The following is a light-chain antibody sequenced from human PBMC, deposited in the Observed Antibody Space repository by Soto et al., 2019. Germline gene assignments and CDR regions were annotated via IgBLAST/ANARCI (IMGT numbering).Light chain of an antibody. CDR2: AVS. CDR3: QQSYSTWT. J-gene: IGKJ1*01. CDR1: QSITSNY. Sequence: EIVLTQSPGTLSLSPGERATLSCRASQSITSNYLAWYQQKPGQAPRLLVYAVSGRPNGIPDRFSGSGSGTDFTLTISSLQPEDFATYYCQQSYSTWTFGQGTKVEIK. V-gene: IGKV3-20*01.